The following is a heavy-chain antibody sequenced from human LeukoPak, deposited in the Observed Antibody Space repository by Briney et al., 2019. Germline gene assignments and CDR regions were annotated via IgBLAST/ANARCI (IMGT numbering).Heavy chain of an antibody. CDR3: ARDMVIRRYYYYGMDV. D-gene: IGHD3-22*01. CDR1: GFTLSSYG. V-gene: IGHV3-33*01. CDR2: IWYDGSNK. J-gene: IGHJ6*02. Sequence: GGSLRLSCAASGFTLSSYGMHWVRQAPGKGLEWVAVIWYDGSNKYYADSVKGRFTISRDNSKNTLYLQMNSLRAEDTAVYYCARDMVIRRYYYYGMDVWGQGTTVTVSS.